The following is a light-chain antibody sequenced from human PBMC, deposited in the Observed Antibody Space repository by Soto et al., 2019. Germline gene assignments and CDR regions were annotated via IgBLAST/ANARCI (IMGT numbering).Light chain of an antibody. CDR1: QSVSSY. CDR3: QQRSNWPPVT. V-gene: IGKV3-11*01. Sequence: EIVLTQSPATLSLSPGDRATLSSRASQSVSSYLAWYQQKPGQAPRLLIYDASNRATGIPARFSGSGSGTDFTLNISRLEAEGVADYYCQQRSNWPPVTFGQGTKLEIK. J-gene: IGKJ2*01. CDR2: DAS.